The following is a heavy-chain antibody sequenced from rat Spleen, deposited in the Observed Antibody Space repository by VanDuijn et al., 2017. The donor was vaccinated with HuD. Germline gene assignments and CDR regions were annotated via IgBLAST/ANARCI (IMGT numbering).Heavy chain of an antibody. CDR2: ISYDGSST. D-gene: IGHD5-1*01. J-gene: IGHJ2*01. Sequence: EVQLVESGGGLVQPGRSMKLSCAASGFTFSNYDMAWVRQAPTKGLEWVASISYDGSSTYYRESVKGRFTISRDNAKSTLYLQMDSLGSEDTATYYCTTAGSSWGQGVMVIVSS. V-gene: IGHV5-20*01. CDR1: GFTFSNYD. CDR3: TTAGSS.